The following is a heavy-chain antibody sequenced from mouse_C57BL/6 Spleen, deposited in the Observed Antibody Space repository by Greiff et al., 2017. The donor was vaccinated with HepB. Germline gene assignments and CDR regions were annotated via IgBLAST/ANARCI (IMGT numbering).Heavy chain of an antibody. J-gene: IGHJ3*01. CDR2: IDPENGDT. CDR3: TTGITTVV. Sequence: VQLQQSGAELVRPGASVKLSCTASGFNIKDDYMHWVKQRREQGLEWIGWIDPENGDTEYASKFQGKATITADTSSNTAYLQLSSLTSEDTAVYYCTTGITTVVWGQGTLVTVSA. D-gene: IGHD1-1*01. CDR1: GFNIKDDY. V-gene: IGHV14-4*01.